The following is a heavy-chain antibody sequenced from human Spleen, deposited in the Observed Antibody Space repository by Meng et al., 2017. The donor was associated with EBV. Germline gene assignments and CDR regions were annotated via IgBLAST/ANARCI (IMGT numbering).Heavy chain of an antibody. CDR2: LIPMSDAP. D-gene: IGHD3-10*01. V-gene: IGHV1-69*01. Sequence: QVQLVQAGAEVKKPGSSVKVSCKTSGGTFRSDAVSWVRQAPGQGLEWMGGLIPMSDAPHYAQKFQDRDRITADESTSTHYMDLSGLRSEDTAVYYCASESGRGFTPDYWGQGTLVTVSS. CDR3: ASESGRGFTPDY. J-gene: IGHJ4*02. CDR1: GGTFRSDA.